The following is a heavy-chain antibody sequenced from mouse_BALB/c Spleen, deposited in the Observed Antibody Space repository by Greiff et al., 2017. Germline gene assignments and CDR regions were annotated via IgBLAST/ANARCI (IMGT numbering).Heavy chain of an antibody. CDR1: GYTFTDYN. J-gene: IGHJ3*01. Sequence: VQLQQSGPELVKPGASVKISCKASGYTFTDYNMHWVKQSHGKSLEWIGYIYPYNGGTGYNQKFKSKATLTVDNSSSTAYMELRSLTSEDSAVYYCARSPHYYGYDWFAYWGQGTLVTVSA. CDR2: IYPYNGGT. V-gene: IGHV1S29*02. D-gene: IGHD1-2*01. CDR3: ARSPHYYGYDWFAY.